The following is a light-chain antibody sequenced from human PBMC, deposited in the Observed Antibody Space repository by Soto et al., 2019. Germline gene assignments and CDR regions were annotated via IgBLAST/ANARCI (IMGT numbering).Light chain of an antibody. J-gene: IGLJ3*02. V-gene: IGLV4-69*01. Sequence: QAVVTQSRSASASLGASVKLTCTLSSGHSSYAIAWHQQQPEKGPRYLMKLNSDGSHSKGDGIPDRFSGSSSGAERYLTISSLQSEDEADYYCQTWGTGIPVFGGGTKLTVL. CDR1: SGHSSYA. CDR3: QTWGTGIPV. CDR2: LNSDGSH.